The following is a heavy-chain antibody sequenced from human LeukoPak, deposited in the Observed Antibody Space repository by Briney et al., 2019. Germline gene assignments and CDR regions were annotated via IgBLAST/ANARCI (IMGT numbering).Heavy chain of an antibody. Sequence: PGGSLRLSCAASGFTFSSYGMHWVRQAPGKGLEGVAFIRYDGSNKYYADSVKGRFTISRDNSKNTLYLQMNSLRAEDTAVYYCAKDRDYGDYAFDYWGQGTLVTVSS. CDR3: AKDRDYGDYAFDY. J-gene: IGHJ4*02. CDR2: IRYDGSNK. V-gene: IGHV3-30*02. D-gene: IGHD4-17*01. CDR1: GFTFSSYG.